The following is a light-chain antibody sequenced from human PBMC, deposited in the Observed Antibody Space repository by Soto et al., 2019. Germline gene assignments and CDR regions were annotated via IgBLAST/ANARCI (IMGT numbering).Light chain of an antibody. V-gene: IGKV1-27*01. Sequence: DIQMTQSPSSLSASVGDRVTITCRASQGISNSLAWYQQKPEKVPKLLIYAASTLQSGVPSRFSGSGSGTDFTLTISSLQPEDVATYYCQKYNSAPPLTFGGGTKVEIK. CDR3: QKYNSAPPLT. CDR1: QGISNS. CDR2: AAS. J-gene: IGKJ4*01.